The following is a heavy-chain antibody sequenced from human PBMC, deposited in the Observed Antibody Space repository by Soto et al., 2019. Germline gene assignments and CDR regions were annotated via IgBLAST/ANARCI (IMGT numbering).Heavy chain of an antibody. CDR3: ARRWGGTFDY. Sequence: QVQLQESGPGLVKPSETLSLTCTVSGGSISSYYWSWIRQPPGKGLEWIGYIYYSGSTNYNHSLTSRVTISVDTSKNQFSLKLSSVTAADTAVYYCARRWGGTFDYWGQGTLVTVSS. CDR2: IYYSGST. CDR1: GGSISSYY. V-gene: IGHV4-59*01. D-gene: IGHD2-21*01. J-gene: IGHJ4*02.